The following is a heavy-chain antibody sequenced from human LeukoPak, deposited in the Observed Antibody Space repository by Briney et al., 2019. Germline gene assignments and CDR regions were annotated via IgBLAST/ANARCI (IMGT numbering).Heavy chain of an antibody. CDR3: ATGGYSYGTANFDY. CDR2: INHSGTT. Sequence: SETLSLTCAVYGGSLSGYYWSWIRQPPGKGLEWIGEINHSGTTNYNPSLKSRVIISLDTSKKQFSLKLTSVTAADTAAYYCATGGYSYGTANFDYWGQGTLVTVSS. J-gene: IGHJ4*02. V-gene: IGHV4-34*01. D-gene: IGHD5-18*01. CDR1: GGSLSGYY.